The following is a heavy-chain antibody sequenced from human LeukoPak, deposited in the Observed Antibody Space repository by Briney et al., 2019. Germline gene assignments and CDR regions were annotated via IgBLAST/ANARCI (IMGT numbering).Heavy chain of an antibody. CDR2: MNPNSGNT. CDR3: ARSITMVRGVIPSLDY. CDR1: GYTFTSYD. D-gene: IGHD3-10*01. V-gene: IGHV1-8*01. Sequence: GASVKVSCKASGYTFTSYDINWVRQATGQGLEWMGWMNPNSGNTGYAQKFQGRVTMTRNTSISTAYMELSSLRSEDTAVYYCARSITMVRGVIPSLDYWGQGTLVTVSS. J-gene: IGHJ4*02.